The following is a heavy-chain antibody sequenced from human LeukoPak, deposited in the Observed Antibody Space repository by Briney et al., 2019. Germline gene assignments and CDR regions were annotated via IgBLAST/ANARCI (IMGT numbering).Heavy chain of an antibody. Sequence: GGSLRLSCAVSGVTVSTNYMGWVRQAPGKGLEWVSVIYADGGGGGTYYADSVKGRFTISRDNSKNTLYLQMNSLRAEDTAVYYCAKYYDILTGPTRSGVDYWGQGTLVTVSS. CDR2: IYADGGGGGT. CDR3: AKYYDILTGPTRSGVDY. V-gene: IGHV3-53*01. D-gene: IGHD3-9*01. CDR1: GVTVSTNY. J-gene: IGHJ4*02.